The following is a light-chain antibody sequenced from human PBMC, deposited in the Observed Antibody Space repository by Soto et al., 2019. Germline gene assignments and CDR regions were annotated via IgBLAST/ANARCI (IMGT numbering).Light chain of an antibody. CDR2: GAS. CDR3: QDYSDWPTWT. V-gene: IGKV3-15*01. Sequence: EIVLTQSPAILSVSPGERATLSCRASQSISRSLAWYQQKPGQAPRLLIYGASTRAAGIPARFSGSGSGTEFTLIISSLQSEDFAVYYCQDYSDWPTWTFGQGTKVDIK. J-gene: IGKJ1*01. CDR1: QSISRS.